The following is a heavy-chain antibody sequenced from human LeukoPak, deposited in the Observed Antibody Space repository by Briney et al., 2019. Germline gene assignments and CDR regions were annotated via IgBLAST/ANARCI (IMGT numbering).Heavy chain of an antibody. D-gene: IGHD6-13*01. V-gene: IGHV3-66*02. CDR2: IHSGGST. J-gene: IGHJ5*02. CDR1: GFTVNSNY. CDR3: ASSSWSRSNWFDP. Sequence: GGSLRLSCAASGFTVNSNYMTWVRQAPGKGLEWVSVIHSGGSTFYADFVKGRFTISRDNSKNTLYLQMNSLRTDDTAVYYCASSSWSRSNWFDPWGQGTLATVSP.